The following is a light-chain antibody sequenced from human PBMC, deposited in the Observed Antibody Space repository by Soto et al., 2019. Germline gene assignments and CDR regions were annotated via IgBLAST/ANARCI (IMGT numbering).Light chain of an antibody. J-gene: IGKJ4*01. CDR3: LQDTRYTIT. Sequence: AIQMTQSPSSLSASVGDRVTITCRASQDIRNDLGWYQQKPGKAPKVLIYDTYTLQSGVPSRFSGSRSGTDFTLTISSLQPEDIATYYCLQDTRYTITFGVGTKVEIE. V-gene: IGKV1-6*01. CDR2: DTY. CDR1: QDIRND.